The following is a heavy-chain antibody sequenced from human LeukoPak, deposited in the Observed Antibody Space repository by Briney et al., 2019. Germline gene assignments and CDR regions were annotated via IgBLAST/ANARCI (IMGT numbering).Heavy chain of an antibody. CDR2: IYYSGTT. V-gene: IGHV4-39*07. CDR1: GDSISSSSYY. CDR3: ARGKVIVVVPAAMINWFDP. D-gene: IGHD2-2*01. J-gene: IGHJ5*02. Sequence: SETLSLTCTVSGDSISSSSYYWGWIRQPPGKGLEWIGSIYYSGTTYYNPSLKSRVTISVDTSKNQFSLKLSSVTAADTAVCYCARGKVIVVVPAAMINWFDPWGQGTLVTVSS.